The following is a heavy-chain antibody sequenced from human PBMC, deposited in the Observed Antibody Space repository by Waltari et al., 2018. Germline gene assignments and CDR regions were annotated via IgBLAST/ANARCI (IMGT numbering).Heavy chain of an antibody. D-gene: IGHD6-13*01. V-gene: IGHV4-4*07. CDR2: IYTSGST. Sequence: QVQLQESGPGLVKPSETLSLTCTVSGGSISSYYWSWIRQPAGKGLEWIGRIYTSGSTNYNPSLKSRVTMSVDTSKNQFSLKLSSVTAADTAVYYCAREETWGSSSWPFDYWGQGTLVTVSS. CDR3: AREETWGSSSWPFDY. CDR1: GGSISSYY. J-gene: IGHJ4*02.